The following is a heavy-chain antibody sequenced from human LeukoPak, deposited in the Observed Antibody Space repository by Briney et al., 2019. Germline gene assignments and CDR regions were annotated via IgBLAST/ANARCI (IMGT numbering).Heavy chain of an antibody. V-gene: IGHV4-39*01. D-gene: IGHD2-2*01. CDR3: ARYPYCSSTSCPWGYFDL. CDR2: IYYSGST. CDR1: GGSISSSNHY. J-gene: IGHJ2*01. Sequence: SETLSLTCTVSGGSISSSNHYWGWIRQPPGKGLEWIGSIYYSGSTYYNPSLKSRVTISVDTSKNQFSLKLSSVTAADTAVYYCARYPYCSSTSCPWGYFDLWGRGTLVTVSS.